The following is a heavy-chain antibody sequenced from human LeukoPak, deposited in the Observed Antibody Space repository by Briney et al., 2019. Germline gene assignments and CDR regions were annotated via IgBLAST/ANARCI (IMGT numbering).Heavy chain of an antibody. D-gene: IGHD3-3*01. CDR3: ARTLRFLEWLPLYYFDY. CDR1: GYTFTSYG. V-gene: IGHV1-18*01. Sequence: ASVKVSCKASGYTFTSYGISWVRQAPGQGLEWMGWISAYNGNTNYAQKLQGRVTMTTDTSTSTAYMELRSLRSDDTAVYYCARTLRFLEWLPLYYFDYWGQGTLVTVSS. J-gene: IGHJ4*02. CDR2: ISAYNGNT.